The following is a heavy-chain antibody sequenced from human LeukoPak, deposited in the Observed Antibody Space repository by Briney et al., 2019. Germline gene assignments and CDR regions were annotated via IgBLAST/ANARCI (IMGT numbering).Heavy chain of an antibody. J-gene: IGHJ6*04. CDR3: AKVVRFLEWSPSMDV. CDR2: INGSGGSR. CDR1: GFTFSTYA. Sequence: GGSLRLSCAASGFTFSTYAMTWVRQAPGKGLEWVSSINGSGGSRYYADSVKGRFTISRDNSKNTLYLQMNSLRAEDTAVYFCAKVVRFLEWSPSMDVWGKGTTVTVSS. V-gene: IGHV3-23*01. D-gene: IGHD3-3*01.